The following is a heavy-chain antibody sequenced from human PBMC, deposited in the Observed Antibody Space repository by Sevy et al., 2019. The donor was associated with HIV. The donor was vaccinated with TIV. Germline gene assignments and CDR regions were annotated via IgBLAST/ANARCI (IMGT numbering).Heavy chain of an antibody. CDR1: GFTFSSYA. J-gene: IGHJ6*03. Sequence: GGSLRLSCAASGFTFSSYAMSWVRQAPGKGVEWVSAISGSGGSTYYADSVKDRFTISRDNSKNTLYLQMNSLRAEDTAVYYCAKSLGGIVGATTYYYYYMDVWGKGTTVTVSS. D-gene: IGHD1-26*01. CDR3: AKSLGGIVGATTYYYYYMDV. V-gene: IGHV3-23*01. CDR2: ISGSGGST.